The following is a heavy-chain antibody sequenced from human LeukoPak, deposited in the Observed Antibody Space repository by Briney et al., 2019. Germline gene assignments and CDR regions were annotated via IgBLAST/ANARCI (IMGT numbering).Heavy chain of an antibody. D-gene: IGHD1-26*01. CDR1: GFTFSRYA. Sequence: GGSLRLSCSASGFTFSRYAMHWVRQAPGKGLEYVSGINDNGGRTHYGDSVKGRFSIPRDNSKNTLHLQMSTLRAEDTALYYCVKDVGGSDAFDFWGQGILVTLAS. V-gene: IGHV3-64D*09. CDR3: VKDVGGSDAFDF. CDR2: INDNGGRT. J-gene: IGHJ4*02.